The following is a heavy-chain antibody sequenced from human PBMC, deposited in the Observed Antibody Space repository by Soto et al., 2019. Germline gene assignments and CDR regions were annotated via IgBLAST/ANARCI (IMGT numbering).Heavy chain of an antibody. D-gene: IGHD5-18*01. J-gene: IGHJ4*02. CDR1: GGTFSTYA. Sequence: QVQLVQSGAEVKKPESSVKVSCKAPGGTFSTYAISWVRQAPGQGLEWMGGISPMFGTANYAQRFQDRVTIPAHESTNTVYMELSSLRAEDTAVYFCASGIQLWLRRINNGYSGWGQGTLVTVSS. CDR3: ASGIQLWLRRINNGYSG. CDR2: ISPMFGTA. V-gene: IGHV1-69*12.